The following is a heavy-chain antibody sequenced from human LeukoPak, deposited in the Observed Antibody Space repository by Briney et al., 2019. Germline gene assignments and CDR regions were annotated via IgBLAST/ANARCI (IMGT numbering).Heavy chain of an antibody. CDR1: GYTFTGYY. J-gene: IGHJ5*02. V-gene: IGHV1-2*02. CDR3: ARAKRGYSGYGPLDWSDP. Sequence: GASVKVSCKASGYTFTGYYMHWVRQAPGQGLEWMGWINPNSGGTNYAQKFQGRVTMTRDTSISTAYMELSRLRSDDTAVYYCARAKRGYSGYGPLDWSDPWGQGTLVTVSS. D-gene: IGHD5-12*01. CDR2: INPNSGGT.